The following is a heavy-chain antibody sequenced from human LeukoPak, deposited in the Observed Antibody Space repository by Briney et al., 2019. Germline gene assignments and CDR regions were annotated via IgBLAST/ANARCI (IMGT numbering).Heavy chain of an antibody. V-gene: IGHV4-34*01. CDR3: ARERGYYGSGSYRIYGMDV. CDR2: INHSGST. J-gene: IGHJ6*02. D-gene: IGHD3-10*01. Sequence: SETLSLTCAVYGGSFSGCYWSWIRQPPGKGLEWIGEINHSGSTNYNPSLKSRVTISVDTSKNQFSLKLSSVTAADTAVYYCARERGYYGSGSYRIYGMDVWGQGTTVTVSS. CDR1: GGSFSGCY.